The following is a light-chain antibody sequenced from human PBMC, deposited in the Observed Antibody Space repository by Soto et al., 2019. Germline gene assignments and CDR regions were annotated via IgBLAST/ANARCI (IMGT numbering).Light chain of an antibody. CDR3: QQYINWPRT. CDR2: DAS. J-gene: IGKJ1*01. Sequence: EIVMTQSPAILSVSPGETATLSCRASQSVGTNLAWFQHKPGQAPRLLIYDASTRASGIPASFSGSGSGTEFTLTISSLQSTDFGVYYCQQYINWPRTFGQGTKVDSK. CDR1: QSVGTN. V-gene: IGKV3-15*01.